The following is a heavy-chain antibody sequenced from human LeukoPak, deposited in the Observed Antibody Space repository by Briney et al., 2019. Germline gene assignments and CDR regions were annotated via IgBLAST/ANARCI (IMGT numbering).Heavy chain of an antibody. Sequence: PSETLSLTCTVSGGSISSYYWSWIRQPAGKGLEWIGRIYTSGSTNYNPSLKSRVTMSVDTSKNQFFLQLNSVTPEDTAVYYCASSSLRGNDAFDIWGQGTMVTVSS. CDR2: IYTSGST. D-gene: IGHD3-16*01. CDR3: ASSSLRGNDAFDI. CDR1: GGSISSYY. V-gene: IGHV4-4*07. J-gene: IGHJ3*02.